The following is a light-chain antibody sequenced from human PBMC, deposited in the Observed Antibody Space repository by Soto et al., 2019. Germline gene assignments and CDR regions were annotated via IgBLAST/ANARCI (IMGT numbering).Light chain of an antibody. J-gene: IGLJ3*02. Sequence: QSVLPQPASVSGSPGQSITISCTGASSDVGYSNHVSWYQQHPGKVPKLIIYDVNNRPSGVSDRFSGSKSGNTASLTISGLQSEDDGDYYCSSYTSSDTLVFGGGTKVTVL. CDR3: SSYTSSDTLV. V-gene: IGLV2-14*01. CDR2: DVN. CDR1: SSDVGYSNH.